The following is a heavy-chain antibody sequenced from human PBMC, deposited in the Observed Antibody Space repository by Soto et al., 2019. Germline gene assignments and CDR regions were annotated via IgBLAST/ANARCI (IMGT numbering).Heavy chain of an antibody. CDR1: GFTFSSYA. J-gene: IGHJ4*02. CDR2: ITGSGTST. D-gene: IGHD2-21*02. CDR3: AKGRDPVY. V-gene: IGHV3-23*01. Sequence: PGGSLRLSCAASGFTFSSYAMSWVRQAPGKGLEWVSGITGSGTSTFYADSVKGRFTISRDNSKNILYLQMNSLRAEDTAVYYCAKGRDPVYWGQGTLVTVSS.